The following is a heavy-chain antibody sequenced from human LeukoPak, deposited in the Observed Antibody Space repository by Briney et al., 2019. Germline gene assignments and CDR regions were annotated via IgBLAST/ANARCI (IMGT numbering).Heavy chain of an antibody. J-gene: IGHJ3*02. D-gene: IGHD3-9*01. V-gene: IGHV4-34*01. Sequence: PSETLSLTCAVYGGSFSGYYWSWIRQPPGKGLEWIGEINHSGSTNYNPSLKSRVTISVDTSKNQFSLKLSSVTAADTAVYYCARPALRYFDWLKSAGAFDIWGQGTMVTVSS. CDR2: INHSGST. CDR3: ARPALRYFDWLKSAGAFDI. CDR1: GGSFSGYY.